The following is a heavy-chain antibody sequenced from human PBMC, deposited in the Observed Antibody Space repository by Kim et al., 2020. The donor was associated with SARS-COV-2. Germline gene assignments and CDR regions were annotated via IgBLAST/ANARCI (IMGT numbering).Heavy chain of an antibody. Sequence: GGSLRLSCAASGFTFSSYGMHWVRQAPGKGLEWVAVISYDGSNKYYADSVKGRFTISRDNSKNTLYLQMNSLRAEDTAVYYCAKELGMFGVGIIPVRYYYFVIDVWGQGPTVTLSS. CDR2: ISYDGSNK. CDR1: GFTFSSYG. J-gene: IGHJ6*02. D-gene: IGHD3-3*01. CDR3: AKELGMFGVGIIPVRYYYFVIDV. V-gene: IGHV3-30*18.